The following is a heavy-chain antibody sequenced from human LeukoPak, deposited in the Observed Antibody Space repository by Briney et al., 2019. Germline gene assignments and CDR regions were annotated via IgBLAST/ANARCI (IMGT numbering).Heavy chain of an antibody. CDR1: GGSINSGGYY. CDR2: IYYSEST. Sequence: PSETLPLTCTVSGGSINSGGYYWSWIRQHPGKGLEWIGYIYYSESTDYNPSLKSRVTISVDTSKNQFSLKLTSLTAADTAVYYCAREKSSGWYGPGGDCWGQGTLVTVSS. CDR3: AREKSSGWYGPGGDC. J-gene: IGHJ4*02. D-gene: IGHD6-19*01. V-gene: IGHV4-31*03.